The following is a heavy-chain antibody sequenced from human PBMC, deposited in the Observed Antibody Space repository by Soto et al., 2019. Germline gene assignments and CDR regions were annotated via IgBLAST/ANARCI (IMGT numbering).Heavy chain of an antibody. CDR2: IIPILGIA. CDR1: GGTFSSYT. CDR3: ARGPHCSGGSCYSRGHYYYSYLDV. Sequence: QVQLVQSGAEVKKPGSSVKVSCKASGGTFSSYTISWVRQAPGQGLEWMGRIIPILGIANYAQKFQGRVTITAKKPTSTAYMELSSLRSEDTAVYYYARGPHCSGGSCYSRGHYYYSYLDVGGKGPTVTVSS. V-gene: IGHV1-69*02. J-gene: IGHJ6*03. D-gene: IGHD2-15*01.